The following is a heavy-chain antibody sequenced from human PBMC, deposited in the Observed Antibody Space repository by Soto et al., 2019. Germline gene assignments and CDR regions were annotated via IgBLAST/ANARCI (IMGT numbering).Heavy chain of an antibody. V-gene: IGHV3-48*01. CDR2: ISSGNNAI. J-gene: IGHJ5*02. D-gene: IGHD4-4*01. CDR3: ARGGTVSTA. Sequence: VQLVESGGGLVQPGGSLRLSCAASGFSISTPSMNWVRQAPGKGLEWVSFISSGNNAIYYADSVKGRFKISRDIVKNSVYLQMNSLGAEDTAVYYCARGGTVSTAWGQGTRVTVSS. CDR1: GFSISTPS.